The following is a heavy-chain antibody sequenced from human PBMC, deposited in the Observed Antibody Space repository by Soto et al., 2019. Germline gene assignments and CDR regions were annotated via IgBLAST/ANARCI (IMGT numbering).Heavy chain of an antibody. J-gene: IGHJ5*02. CDR3: ARGQRFSDWFDP. CDR1: GGSMSSYY. Sequence: QVHLQQSGPGLVNPSETRSLTCTVSGGSMSSYYWTWIRQPAGKGLEWIGRVYSSGGTHYNPSLKSRVTISLHTSKNQFSLRLLSVTDADTAVYYSARGQRFSDWFDPWGQGTLVTVSS. CDR2: VYSSGGT. V-gene: IGHV4-4*07. D-gene: IGHD3-3*01.